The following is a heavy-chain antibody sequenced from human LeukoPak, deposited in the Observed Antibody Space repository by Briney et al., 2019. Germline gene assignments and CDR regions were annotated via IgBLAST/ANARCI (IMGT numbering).Heavy chain of an antibody. J-gene: IGHJ5*02. CDR3: ARLEPRCPHPWCWFDP. D-gene: IGHD1-14*01. Sequence: PSETLSLTCTVSGGSISSSSYYWGWIRQPPGKGLEWIGSLHYSGSTYYNSSLKSRVTISVGTSKNQFSLKLTSVTAADTAVYYCARLEPRCPHPWCWFDPWGQGTLVTVSS. CDR2: LHYSGST. CDR1: GGSISSSSYY. V-gene: IGHV4-39*01.